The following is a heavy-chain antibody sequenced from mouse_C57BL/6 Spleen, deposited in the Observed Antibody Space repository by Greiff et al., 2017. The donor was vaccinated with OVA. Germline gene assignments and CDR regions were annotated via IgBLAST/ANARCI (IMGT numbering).Heavy chain of an antibody. Sequence: QVQLQQPGTELVKPGASVKLSCKASGYTFTSYWMHWVKQRPGQGLEWIGNINPSNGGTNYNEKFKSKAKLTVDKSSSTAYMQLSSLTSGDSSVYYCAREKAYFFYWYFDVWGTGTTVTVSS. CDR3: AREKAYFFYWYFDV. J-gene: IGHJ1*03. D-gene: IGHD2-10*01. V-gene: IGHV1-53*01. CDR1: GYTFTSYW. CDR2: INPSNGGT.